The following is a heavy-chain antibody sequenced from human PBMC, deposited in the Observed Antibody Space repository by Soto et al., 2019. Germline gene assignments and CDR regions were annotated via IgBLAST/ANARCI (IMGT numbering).Heavy chain of an antibody. Sequence: PXEALRLSVAASGFTFSSYGVHWVRQAPGKGLEWVAVISYDGSNKYYADSVKGRFTISRDNSKNTLYLQMNSLRAEDTAVYYCAKTTYGSGSYYEYYYYYGMDVWGQGTTVTVSS. J-gene: IGHJ6*02. CDR1: GFTFSSYG. CDR3: AKTTYGSGSYYEYYYYYGMDV. D-gene: IGHD3-10*01. V-gene: IGHV3-30*18. CDR2: ISYDGSNK.